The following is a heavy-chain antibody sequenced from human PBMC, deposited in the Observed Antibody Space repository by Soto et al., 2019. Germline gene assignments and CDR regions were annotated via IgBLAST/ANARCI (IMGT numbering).Heavy chain of an antibody. V-gene: IGHV3-48*01. CDR2: ISYSSTI. CDR3: ARDYGDYGDYYYGMDV. CDR1: GFTFSSYS. J-gene: IGHJ6*02. Sequence: GGSLRLSCAASGFTFSSYSMNWVRQAPGKGLEWVSYISYSSTIYYADSVKGRFTISRDNAKNSLYLQMNSLRAEDTAVYYCARDYGDYGDYYYGMDVWGQGTTVTVSS. D-gene: IGHD4-17*01.